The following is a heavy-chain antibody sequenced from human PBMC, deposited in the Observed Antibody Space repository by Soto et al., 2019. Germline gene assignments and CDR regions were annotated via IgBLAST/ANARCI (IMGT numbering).Heavy chain of an antibody. D-gene: IGHD2-15*01. V-gene: IGHV4-59*01. CDR3: ERALLGVVVVDAREMDV. CDR1: AGSIRSDY. Sequence: QLQLQESVPALVKPSETLSLPGSDSAGSIRSDYWCWMRLPPRKGLECIGYIYYMGSTNYNPSLMSRITISVEMFKNPFSLNLRSVTAADTAVYYWERALLGVVVVDAREMDVWCQGTGVSVPS. CDR2: IYYMGST. J-gene: IGHJ6*02.